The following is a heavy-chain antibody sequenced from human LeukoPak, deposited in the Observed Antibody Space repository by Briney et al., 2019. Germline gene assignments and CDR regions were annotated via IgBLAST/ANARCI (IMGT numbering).Heavy chain of an antibody. CDR3: ARGEGCTNGVCYVFDY. CDR1: GYTFTSYD. D-gene: IGHD2-8*01. CDR2: MNPNSGNT. V-gene: IGHV1-8*03. Sequence: GASVKVSCKASGYTFTSYDINWVRQATGQGLEWMGWMNPNSGNTGYAQKFQGRVTITRNTSISTAYMELSSLRSEDTAVYYCARGEGCTNGVCYVFDYWGQGTLVTVSS. J-gene: IGHJ4*02.